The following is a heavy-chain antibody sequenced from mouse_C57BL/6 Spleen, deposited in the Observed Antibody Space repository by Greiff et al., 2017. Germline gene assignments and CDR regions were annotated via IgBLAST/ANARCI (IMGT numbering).Heavy chain of an antibody. D-gene: IGHD1-1*01. Sequence: QVQLQQSGAELVRPGASVTLSCKASGYTFTDYEMHWVKQTPVHGLEWIGAIDPETGGTAYNQKFKGKAILTADKSSSTAYMELRSLTSADSAVYYWTSHTITTLVAYLSRWYFDVWGTGTTVTVSS. CDR1: GYTFTDYE. J-gene: IGHJ1*03. V-gene: IGHV1-15*01. CDR2: IDPETGGT. CDR3: TSHTITTLVAYLSRWYFDV.